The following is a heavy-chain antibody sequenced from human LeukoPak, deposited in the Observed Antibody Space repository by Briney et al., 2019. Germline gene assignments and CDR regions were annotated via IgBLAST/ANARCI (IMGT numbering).Heavy chain of an antibody. D-gene: IGHD1-26*01. Sequence: SETLSLTCTVSGVSISSYYWSWIRQSPGKGLEWIGYFYYSGSTSYNPSLKSRVTMSVDTSKNQFSLNLNSVTAADTAVYYCARGYLDWFDPWGQGTLVTVSS. CDR1: GVSISSYY. CDR3: ARGYLDWFDP. J-gene: IGHJ5*02. V-gene: IGHV4-59*01. CDR2: FYYSGST.